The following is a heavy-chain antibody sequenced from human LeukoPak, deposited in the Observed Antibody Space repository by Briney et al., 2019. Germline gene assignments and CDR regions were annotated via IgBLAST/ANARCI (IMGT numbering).Heavy chain of an antibody. CDR1: GGSITSNNYY. CDR3: ARSGISAAGGYFQH. D-gene: IGHD6-13*01. J-gene: IGHJ1*01. Sequence: SETLSLTCTVSGGSITSNNYYWGWIRQPPGKGLEWIGSIYHSGSTYYTPSLRSRVTISVDTSKNQFSLKLSSVTAADTAVYYCARSGISAAGGYFQHWGQGTLVTVSS. CDR2: IYHSGST. V-gene: IGHV4-39*07.